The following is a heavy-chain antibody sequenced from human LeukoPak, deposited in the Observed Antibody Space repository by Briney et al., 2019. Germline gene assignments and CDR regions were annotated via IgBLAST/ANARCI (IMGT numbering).Heavy chain of an antibody. J-gene: IGHJ4*02. CDR3: VRTGSRYQYYFDY. D-gene: IGHD6-13*01. CDR2: INWNGGSI. V-gene: IGHV3-20*01. CDR1: GFTFDDYG. Sequence: PGGSLRLSCAASGFTFDDYGMSWVRQAPGKGLEWVSGINWNGGSIGYADSVKGRFTISRDNAKNYLYLQMNSLRAEDTALYHCVRTGSRYQYYFDYWGQGTLVTVSS.